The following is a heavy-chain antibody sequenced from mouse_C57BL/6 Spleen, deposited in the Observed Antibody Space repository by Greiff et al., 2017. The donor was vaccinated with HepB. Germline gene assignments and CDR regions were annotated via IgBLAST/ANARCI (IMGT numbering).Heavy chain of an antibody. J-gene: IGHJ3*01. V-gene: IGHV1-69*01. CDR1: GYTFTSYW. CDR3: AREKTDGYFFAY. CDR2: IDPSDSYT. D-gene: IGHD2-3*01. Sequence: QVQLQQPGAELVMPGASVKLSCKASGYTFTSYWMHWVKQRPGQGLEWIGEIDPSDSYTKYNQKFKGKSTLTVDKSSSTAYMQLSSLTSEDSAVYYCAREKTDGYFFAYWGQGTLVTVSA.